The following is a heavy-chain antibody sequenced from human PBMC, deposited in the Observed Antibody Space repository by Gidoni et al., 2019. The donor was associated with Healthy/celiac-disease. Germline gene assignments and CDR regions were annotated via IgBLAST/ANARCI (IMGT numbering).Heavy chain of an antibody. CDR1: GFPFSSYW. D-gene: IGHD3-10*01. CDR2: IKQDGSEK. CDR3: ARKRLRGNWFDP. V-gene: IGHV3-7*01. J-gene: IGHJ5*02. Sequence: EVQLVESGGGLVQPGGSLRLSCAASGFPFSSYWMSWVRQAPGKGLEWVANIKQDGSEKYYVDSVKGRFTISRDNAKNSLYLQMNSLRAEDTAVYYCARKRLRGNWFDPWGQGTLVTVSS.